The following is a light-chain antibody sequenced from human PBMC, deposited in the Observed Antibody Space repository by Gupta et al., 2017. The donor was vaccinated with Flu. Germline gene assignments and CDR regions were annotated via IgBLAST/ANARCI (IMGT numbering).Light chain of an antibody. CDR2: AAS. V-gene: IGKV1-39*01. Sequence: PSSLSASVGDRVTITCRASQNISNYLNWYQQKPGRAPELLIYAASSLDIGVPSRFSGSGSGTDFSLTISRLQPEDFATYYCQQTYNTPITFGHGTIVEIK. CDR3: QQTYNTPIT. CDR1: QNISNY. J-gene: IGKJ3*01.